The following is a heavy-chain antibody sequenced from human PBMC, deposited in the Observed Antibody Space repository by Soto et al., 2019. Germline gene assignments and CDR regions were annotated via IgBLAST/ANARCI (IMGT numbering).Heavy chain of an antibody. Sequence: EVQLVESGGGLVQPGGSLRLSCAASEFTFSSYSMNWVRQAPGKGLDWVSYISSGSATIYYADSVKGRFTISRDNAKNTLYLQMNSLRDGDTAVHYCARDSASYSSSSGSYWYFDLWGRGTLVTVSS. D-gene: IGHD6-6*01. J-gene: IGHJ2*01. CDR2: ISSGSATI. CDR3: ARDSASYSSSSGSYWYFDL. CDR1: EFTFSSYS. V-gene: IGHV3-48*02.